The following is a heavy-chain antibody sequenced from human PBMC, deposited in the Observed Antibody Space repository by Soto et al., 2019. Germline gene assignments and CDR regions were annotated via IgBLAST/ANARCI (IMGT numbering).Heavy chain of an antibody. J-gene: IGHJ4*02. Sequence: SETLSLTCNVSGGSMINFYWSWFRQPPGKGLVGIGYVYYNGNTKYNPSLESRLTMSVDTSKNQFSLKVRSVTAADTAVYYCARDLRGDYWGRGTLVTVSS. CDR1: GGSMINFY. CDR2: VYYNGNT. V-gene: IGHV4-59*01. D-gene: IGHD3-10*01. CDR3: ARDLRGDY.